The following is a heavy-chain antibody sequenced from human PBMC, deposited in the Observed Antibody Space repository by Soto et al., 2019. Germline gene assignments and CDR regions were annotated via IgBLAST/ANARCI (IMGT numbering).Heavy chain of an antibody. Sequence: GGSLRLSCAASGFTFSSYWMSWVRQAPGKGLEWVANIKQDGSEKYYVDSVKGRFTISRDNAKNSLYLQMNSLRAEDTAVYYCAREVSQIVVVPLDAFDIWGQGTMVTVSS. V-gene: IGHV3-7*01. J-gene: IGHJ3*02. CDR2: IKQDGSEK. D-gene: IGHD2-21*01. CDR1: GFTFSSYW. CDR3: AREVSQIVVVPLDAFDI.